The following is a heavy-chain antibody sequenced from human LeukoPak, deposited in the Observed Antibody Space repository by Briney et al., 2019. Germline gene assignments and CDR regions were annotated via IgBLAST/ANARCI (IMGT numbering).Heavy chain of an antibody. CDR2: IRHDGSKK. J-gene: IGHJ5*02. V-gene: IGHV3-30*02. CDR1: GFSFSSSG. Sequence: GGSLRLSCAASGFSFSSSGMHWVRQAPGKGLEWVAFIRHDGSKKYYANSVKGRFTISRDNSKNTVYVQMNTLRPEDTAAYYCAKGPSGNQFDPWGQGTLVTVSS. CDR3: AKGPSGNQFDP. D-gene: IGHD1-26*01.